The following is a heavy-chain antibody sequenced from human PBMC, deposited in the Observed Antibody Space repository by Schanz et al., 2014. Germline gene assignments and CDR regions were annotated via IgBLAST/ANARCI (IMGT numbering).Heavy chain of an antibody. Sequence: QVQLVQSGAEVKKPGSSMKVSCKASGGTFSTYPINWLRQAPGQGLEWMGRIIPILGIANYAQKFQGRVTITADKSTFTAYMDVSSLRSEDTAVYYCARGGGPEDVVDIWGQGTILTVSS. CDR1: GGTFSTYP. CDR2: IIPILGIA. CDR3: ARGGGPEDVVDI. D-gene: IGHD2-15*01. J-gene: IGHJ3*02. V-gene: IGHV1-69*02.